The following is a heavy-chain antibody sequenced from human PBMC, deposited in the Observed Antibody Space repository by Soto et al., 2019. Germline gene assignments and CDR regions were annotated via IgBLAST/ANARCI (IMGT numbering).Heavy chain of an antibody. CDR2: IIPMFGTS. CDR3: ARGSCSSTSCYKEYYFDL. Sequence: SVKVSCKASGGTFSGYAISWVRQAPGQGLEWIGEIIPMFGTSNYAQKFQGRVTITADESTSTAYMELSSLRSEDTAVYYCARGSCSSTSCYKEYYFDLWGQGTLVTVSS. CDR1: GGTFSGYA. V-gene: IGHV1-69*13. D-gene: IGHD2-2*02. J-gene: IGHJ4*02.